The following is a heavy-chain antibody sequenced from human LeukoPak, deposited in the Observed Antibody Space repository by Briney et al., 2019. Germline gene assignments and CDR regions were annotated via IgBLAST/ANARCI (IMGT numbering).Heavy chain of an antibody. V-gene: IGHV1-69*04. CDR3: ARSTEMIAAAAH. CDR2: IIPILGIA. Sequence: SVKVSCKASGGTFSSYAISWVRQAPGQGLEWMGRIIPILGIANYAQKFQGRVTITRDTSASTAYMELSSLRSEDTAVYYCARSTEMIAAAAHWGQGTLVTVSS. J-gene: IGHJ4*02. D-gene: IGHD6-13*01. CDR1: GGTFSSYA.